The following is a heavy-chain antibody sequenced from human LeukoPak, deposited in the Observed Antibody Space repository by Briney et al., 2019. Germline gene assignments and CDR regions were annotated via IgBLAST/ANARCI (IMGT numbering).Heavy chain of an antibody. D-gene: IGHD6-19*01. CDR2: VYPGDSDT. Sequence: GESLKISCKGSGYSFSDYWIAWVRQMPGKGLEWMGIVYPGDSDTTYSPSLQGQVTFSADKSIKTAYLQWTALRASDTAMYYCAKYDSSGHIDYWGQGTPVTVSS. CDR1: GYSFSDYW. J-gene: IGHJ4*02. CDR3: AKYDSSGHIDY. V-gene: IGHV5-51*01.